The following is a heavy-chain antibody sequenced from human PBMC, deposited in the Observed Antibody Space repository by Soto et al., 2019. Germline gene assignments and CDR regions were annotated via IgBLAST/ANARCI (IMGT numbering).Heavy chain of an antibody. V-gene: IGHV4-59*01. CDR2: IHYSGGT. CDR1: GVSISDYY. Sequence: QVQLQESGPGLVKPSETLSLTCTVSGVSISDYYWSWIRQPPGKGLVWIGYIHYSGGTDYNPSLKSRVTISVNTSKNQFSLELTSVTATDTAVYYCARDFGRHCSSTSCDPFYFDYWGQGTLVTVSS. J-gene: IGHJ4*02. CDR3: ARDFGRHCSSTSCDPFYFDY. D-gene: IGHD2-2*01.